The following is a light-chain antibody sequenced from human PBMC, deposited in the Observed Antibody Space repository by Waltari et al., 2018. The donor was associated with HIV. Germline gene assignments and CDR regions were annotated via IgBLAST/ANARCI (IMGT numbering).Light chain of an antibody. CDR2: RNN. J-gene: IGLJ2*01. CDR3: NSRDSSGNHVV. CDR1: SLRSYY. Sequence: SSELTQDPAVSVALGQTVRITCQGDSLRSYYASWYQQKPGQAPVLVIYRNNNRPSGIPDRFSGSSSGNTASLTITGAQAEDEADYYCNSRDSSGNHVVFGGGTKLTVL. V-gene: IGLV3-19*01.